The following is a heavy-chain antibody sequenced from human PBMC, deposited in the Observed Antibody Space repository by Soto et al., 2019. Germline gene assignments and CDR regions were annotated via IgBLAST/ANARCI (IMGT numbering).Heavy chain of an antibody. Sequence: GGSLRLSCAASGLTFRTYWMHWVRQAPGKGLVWVSRINTDGSVAMYVDSVKGRFTISRDDSENSLFLQMNSLKTEDTAVYYCVRLTIGYNGFYYLDYWGQGTLVTVSS. V-gene: IGHV3-74*03. D-gene: IGHD5-12*01. CDR1: GLTFRTYW. CDR3: VRLTIGYNGFYYLDY. J-gene: IGHJ4*02. CDR2: INTDGSVA.